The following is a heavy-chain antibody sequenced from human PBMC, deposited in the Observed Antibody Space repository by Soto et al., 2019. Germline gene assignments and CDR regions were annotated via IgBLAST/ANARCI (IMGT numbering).Heavy chain of an antibody. D-gene: IGHD3-9*01. CDR1: GYAFSSYG. CDR3: VRDSLHYDVSTGSYSDCFDP. CDR2: ISAYDGDR. J-gene: IGHJ5*02. Sequence: QIQMVQSGGEVKKPGASVKVSCKASGYAFSSYGISWVRQAPGQGPEWMGWISAYDGDRNYGQDFQGRLTMTTDTSTSTAYMELRSLRSDDTAVYYCVRDSLHYDVSTGSYSDCFDPWGQGTLVNVSS. V-gene: IGHV1-18*01.